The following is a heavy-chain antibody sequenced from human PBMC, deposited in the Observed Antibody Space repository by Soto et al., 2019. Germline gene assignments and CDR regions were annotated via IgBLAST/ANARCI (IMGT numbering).Heavy chain of an antibody. CDR1: GFTFSTYW. CDR2: IKEDGSEK. D-gene: IGHD3-16*01. Sequence: EVQLVESGGGLVQPGGSLRLSCAASGFTFSTYWMSWVRQAPGKGLEWVANIKEDGSEKYYVDSVKDRFTISRDNANNSLYLQTNSLRAEDTAVYYCVRVGRLGGYWGQGTLVTVSS. V-gene: IGHV3-7*03. CDR3: VRVGRLGGY. J-gene: IGHJ4*02.